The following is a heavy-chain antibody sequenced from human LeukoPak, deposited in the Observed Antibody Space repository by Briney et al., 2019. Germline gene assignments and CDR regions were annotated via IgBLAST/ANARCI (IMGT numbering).Heavy chain of an antibody. CDR1: DYSIRNGYF. CDR2: IYESGST. CDR3: ARDGPSDSGAFDV. V-gene: IGHV4-38-2*02. J-gene: IGHJ3*01. D-gene: IGHD3-22*01. Sequence: PSETLSLTCTVSDYSIRNGYFWGWIRQPPGKGLEWIGSIYESGSTHYNPSLKGRVTISVDTSKNQFSLRLNSVTAADTAVYYCARDGPSDSGAFDVWGPGTLVTVSS.